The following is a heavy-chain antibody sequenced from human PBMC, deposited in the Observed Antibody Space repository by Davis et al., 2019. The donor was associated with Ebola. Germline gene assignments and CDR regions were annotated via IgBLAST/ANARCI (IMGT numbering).Heavy chain of an antibody. CDR3: ATYYDFWSGYYGMDV. J-gene: IGHJ6*02. Sequence: MPSETLSLTCTVSGGSISSYYWSWIRQPPGKGLEWIGYIYYSGTTNYNPSLKSRVTISVDTSKNQFSLKLSSVTAADTAVYYCATYYDFWSGYYGMDVWGQGTTVTVSS. D-gene: IGHD3-3*01. CDR1: GGSISSYY. CDR2: IYYSGTT. V-gene: IGHV4-59*01.